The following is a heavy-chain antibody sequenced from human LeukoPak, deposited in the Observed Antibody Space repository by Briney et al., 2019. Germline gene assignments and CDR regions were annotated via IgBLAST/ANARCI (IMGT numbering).Heavy chain of an antibody. J-gene: IGHJ3*02. CDR1: GGTFSSYA. V-gene: IGHV1-69*04. CDR3: ASGGIAARRGAFDI. D-gene: IGHD6-6*01. Sequence: ASVKVSCKASGGTFSSYAISWVRQAPGQGLEWMGRIIPILGIANYAQKFQGRVTITADKSTSTAYMELSSLRSEDTAVCYCASGGIAARRGAFDIWGQGTMVTVSS. CDR2: IIPILGIA.